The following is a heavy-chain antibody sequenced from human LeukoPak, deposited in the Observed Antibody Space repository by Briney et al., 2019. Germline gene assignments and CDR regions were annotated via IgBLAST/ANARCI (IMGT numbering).Heavy chain of an antibody. CDR1: GFTFSSYA. CDR3: ARGAGWPN. V-gene: IGHV3-23*01. CDR2: ISGSGGST. Sequence: GGSLRLSCAASGFTFSSYAMSWVRQAPGKGLEWVSAISGSGGSTYYADSVKGRFTISRDNAKNSLYLQMNGRRDEDTAVYYCARGAGWPNWGQGTLVTVSS. D-gene: IGHD6-19*01. J-gene: IGHJ4*02.